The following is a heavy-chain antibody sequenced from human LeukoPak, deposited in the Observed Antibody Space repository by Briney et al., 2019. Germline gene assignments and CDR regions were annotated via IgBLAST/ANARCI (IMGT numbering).Heavy chain of an antibody. J-gene: IGHJ4*02. D-gene: IGHD3-16*02. CDR2: MNPISGNT. V-gene: IGHV1-8*01. Sequence: GASVKVSCKASGYTFTSYDINWVRQATGQGLEWMGWMNPISGNTGHAQKFQGRVTMTRDTSISTAYMELSSLRSEDTAVYYCADLTYDYVWGSYRYRFDYWGQGTLVTVSS. CDR3: ADLTYDYVWGSYRYRFDY. CDR1: GYTFTSYD.